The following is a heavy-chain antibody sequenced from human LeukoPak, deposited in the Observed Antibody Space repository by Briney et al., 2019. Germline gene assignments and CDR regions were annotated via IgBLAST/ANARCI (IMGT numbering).Heavy chain of an antibody. Sequence: NPSETLSLTCAVYGGSFSGYYWSWIRQPPGKGLEWIGEINHSGSTNYNPSLKSRVTISVDTSKNQFSLKLSSVTAADTAVYYCARGGHHYDFWSGYPYYYYGMDVWGQGTTVTVSS. CDR3: ARGGHHYDFWSGYPYYYYGMDV. V-gene: IGHV4-34*01. J-gene: IGHJ6*02. CDR2: INHSGST. D-gene: IGHD3-3*01. CDR1: GGSFSGYY.